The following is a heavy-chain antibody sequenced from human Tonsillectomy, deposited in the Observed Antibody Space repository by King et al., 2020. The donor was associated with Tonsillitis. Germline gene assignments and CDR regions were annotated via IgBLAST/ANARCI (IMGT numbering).Heavy chain of an antibody. CDR1: GFTLSSYW. Sequence: VQLVQSGGGLVQPGGSLRLSCAVSGFTLSSYWMTWVRQAPGKGLEWVANIKQDGSEKYYVDSVKGRFTISRDNAKNSLYLQINSLRAEDTAVYYCARDRGAFGIWGQGTMVTVSS. CDR2: IKQDGSEK. V-gene: IGHV3-7*03. D-gene: IGHD3-10*01. CDR3: ARDRGAFGI. J-gene: IGHJ3*02.